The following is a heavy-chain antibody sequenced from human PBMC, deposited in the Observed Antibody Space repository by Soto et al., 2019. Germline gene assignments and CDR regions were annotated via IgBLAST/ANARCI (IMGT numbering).Heavy chain of an antibody. V-gene: IGHV4-30-4*01. CDR2: IYYSGST. CDR1: GGSISSGDYY. CDR3: ARAELRTWFDP. D-gene: IGHD3-16*01. J-gene: IGHJ5*02. Sequence: SETLSLTCTVSGGSISSGDYYWSWIRQPPGKGLEWIGYIYYSGSTYYNPSLKSRVTISVDTSKNQFSLKLSSVTAADTAVYYCARAELRTWFDPWGQGTLVTVSS.